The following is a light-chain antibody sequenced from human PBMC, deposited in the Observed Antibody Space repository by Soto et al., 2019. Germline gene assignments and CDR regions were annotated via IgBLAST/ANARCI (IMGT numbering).Light chain of an antibody. CDR2: EVS. V-gene: IGLV2-14*01. CDR3: SSYTSTTTLVV. Sequence: QSALTQPASVSGSPGQSITISCTGTSTDVGRSNYVSWYQQHPGKAPKLLIYEVSSRPSGVSNRFSGSKSGNTASLTISGLQADDEADYYCSSYTSTTTLVVFGGGTQLTVL. CDR1: STDVGRSNY. J-gene: IGLJ2*01.